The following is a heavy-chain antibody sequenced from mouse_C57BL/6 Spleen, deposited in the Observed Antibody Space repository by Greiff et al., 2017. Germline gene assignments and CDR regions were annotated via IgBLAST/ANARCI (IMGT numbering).Heavy chain of an antibody. CDR1: GYTFTSYG. CDR3: ASYDYDERDFDD. V-gene: IGHV1-81*01. Sequence: VQLQQSGAELARPGASVKLSCKASGYTFTSYGISWVKQRTGQGLEWIGEIYPRSGNTYYNEKFKGKATLTADKSSSTAYMELRSLTSEDSAVYFCASYDYDERDFDDWGQGTTLTVSS. CDR2: IYPRSGNT. J-gene: IGHJ2*01. D-gene: IGHD2-4*01.